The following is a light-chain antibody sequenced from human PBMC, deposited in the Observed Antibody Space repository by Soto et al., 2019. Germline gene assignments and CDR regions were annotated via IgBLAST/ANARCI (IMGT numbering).Light chain of an antibody. CDR1: QTISSN. J-gene: IGKJ4*01. CDR2: GAS. V-gene: IGKV3-15*01. Sequence: EVVMTQSPVTLSVSPRERATLSCRANQTISSNLALYQQKAGQTPRLLIYGASTSAPGIPARFSGSGSWKEFTLTITGPHPEAFTVNSCQHYRNWVRSFGGGGKV. CDR3: QHYRNWVRS.